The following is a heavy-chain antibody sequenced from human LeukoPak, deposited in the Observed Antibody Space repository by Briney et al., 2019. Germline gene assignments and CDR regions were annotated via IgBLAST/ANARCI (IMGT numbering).Heavy chain of an antibody. CDR1: GGSLSGYY. Sequence: SETLSLTCAVYGGSLSGYYWSWFLQPPGKGLEWIGEMHYTGATNYSPSLKSRVTISAGTSKNQFSLKVNSVTAADTAVYYCARGVTLYYYFDLWGRGTLVTVSS. V-gene: IGHV4-34*01. D-gene: IGHD4-23*01. J-gene: IGHJ2*01. CDR2: MHYTGAT. CDR3: ARGVTLYYYFDL.